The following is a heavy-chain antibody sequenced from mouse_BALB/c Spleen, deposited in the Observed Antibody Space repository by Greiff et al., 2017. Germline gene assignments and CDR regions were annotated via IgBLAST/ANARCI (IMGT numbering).Heavy chain of an antibody. CDR2: ISYDGSN. CDR3: ARDYGNYVPFAY. V-gene: IGHV3-6*02. D-gene: IGHD2-1*01. J-gene: IGHJ3*01. CDR1: GYSITSGYY. Sequence: EVKLLESGPGLVKPSQSLSLTCSVTGYSITSGYYWNWIRQFPGNKLEWMGYISYDGSNNYNPSLKNRISITRDTSKNQFFLKLNSVTTEDTATYYCARDYGNYVPFAYWGQGTLVTVSA.